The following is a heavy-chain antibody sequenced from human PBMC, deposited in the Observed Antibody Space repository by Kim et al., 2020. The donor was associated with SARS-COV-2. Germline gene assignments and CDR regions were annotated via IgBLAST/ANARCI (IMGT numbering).Heavy chain of an antibody. CDR3: ARDLSLGYYYDSSGWFDY. CDR1: GFTFSSYG. Sequence: GGSLRLSCAASGFTFSSYGMHWVRQAPGKGLEWVAVIWYDGSNKYYADSVKGRFTISRDNSKNTLYLQMNSLRAEDTAVYYCARDLSLGYYYDSSGWFDYWGQGTLVTVSS. V-gene: IGHV3-33*01. J-gene: IGHJ4*02. CDR2: IWYDGSNK. D-gene: IGHD3-22*01.